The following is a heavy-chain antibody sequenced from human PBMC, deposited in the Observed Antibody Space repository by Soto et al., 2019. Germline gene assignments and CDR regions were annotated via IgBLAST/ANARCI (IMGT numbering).Heavy chain of an antibody. J-gene: IGHJ5*02. CDR2: IYSGGST. CDR1: GFTVSSNY. D-gene: IGHD3-10*01. CDR3: AQSREIRGVGPES. V-gene: IGHV3-66*01. Sequence: GGSLRLSCAASGFTVSSNYMSWVRQAPGKGLEWVSVIYSGGSTYYADSVKGRFTISRDNSKNTLYLQMNRLRDEDTAVYYCAQSREIRGVGPESWGPGTLVTVSS.